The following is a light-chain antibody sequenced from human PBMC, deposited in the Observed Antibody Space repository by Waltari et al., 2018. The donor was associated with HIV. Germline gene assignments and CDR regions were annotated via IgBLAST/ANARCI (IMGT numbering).Light chain of an antibody. Sequence: QSVLTQPPSVSGAPGQTVTIPCTGSSSNIGAHYGVNWYKQRPGTAPRLLIFSDHNRPSGVPDRFSGSRSGTSASLAITGLQAEDESDYYCQSYDSSLSTVLFGGGTKLTVL. V-gene: IGLV1-40*01. CDR2: SDH. J-gene: IGLJ3*02. CDR1: SSNIGAHYG. CDR3: QSYDSSLSTVL.